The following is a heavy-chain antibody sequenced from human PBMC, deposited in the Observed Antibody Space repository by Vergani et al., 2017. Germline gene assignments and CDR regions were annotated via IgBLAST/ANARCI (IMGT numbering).Heavy chain of an antibody. CDR1: GGSVSSGSYY. CDR2: IYYSGST. D-gene: IGHD3-10*01. Sequence: QVQLQESGPGLVKPSETLSLTCTVSGGSVSSGSYYWSWIRQPPGKGLEWIGYIYYSGSTNYNPSLKSRVTISVDTSKNQFSLKLSSVTAADTAVYYCARATMIGFGELPFMDVWGKGTTVTVSS. V-gene: IGHV4-61*01. J-gene: IGHJ6*03. CDR3: ARATMIGFGELPFMDV.